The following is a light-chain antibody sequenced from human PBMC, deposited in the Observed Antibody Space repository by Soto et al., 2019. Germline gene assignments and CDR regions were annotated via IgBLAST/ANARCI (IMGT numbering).Light chain of an antibody. Sequence: QPVLTQSPSASASLGASVKLTCTLSSGHSSYAIAWHQQQPEQGPRYLMKLYSDGSHSKGDGIPDRFSGSSSGAERYLTISSLQSEDEADYYCQTWGTGIRVFGGGTKLTVL. CDR3: QTWGTGIRV. CDR2: LYSDGSH. J-gene: IGLJ2*01. V-gene: IGLV4-69*01. CDR1: SGHSSYA.